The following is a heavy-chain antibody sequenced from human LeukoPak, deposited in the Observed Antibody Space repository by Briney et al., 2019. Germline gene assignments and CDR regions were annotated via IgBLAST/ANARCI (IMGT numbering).Heavy chain of an antibody. V-gene: IGHV4-59*01. Sequence: PSETLAPTWTVSGGPIYSFYCSWIRQPPGEGLGWIGYISNGGTTNYNPSLKSRVTISVDKSKNQLSLKLGSVTAADTADYHCVRLQPNTGEWAFDTWGQGTLVTVS. CDR3: VRLQPNTGEWAFDT. CDR2: ISNGGTT. J-gene: IGHJ3*02. CDR1: GGPIYSFY. D-gene: IGHD1-1*01.